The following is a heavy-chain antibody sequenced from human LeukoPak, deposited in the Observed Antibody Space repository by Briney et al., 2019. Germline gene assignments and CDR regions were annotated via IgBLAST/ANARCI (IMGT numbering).Heavy chain of an antibody. Sequence: GGSLRLSCAASGLTFSSSAMSWVRQAPGKGLEWVSGISGSGGNTYYADPVKGRFTISRDNSKNTLYLQMNSLRAEDTDVYYCAKLNLRIMPVAIEYWGQGTLVTVSS. CDR1: GLTFSSSA. D-gene: IGHD2-2*01. V-gene: IGHV3-23*01. CDR2: ISGSGGNT. CDR3: AKLNLRIMPVAIEY. J-gene: IGHJ4*02.